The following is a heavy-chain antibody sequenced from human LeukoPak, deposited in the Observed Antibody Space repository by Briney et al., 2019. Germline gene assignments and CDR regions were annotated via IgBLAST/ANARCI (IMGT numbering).Heavy chain of an antibody. Sequence: GGSLRLSCTVSGYTFGDDALTWFRQAPEEGLEWVGFISTKTYAEATDYAASVKGRFTFSRDDSNSIAHLKMNSLKTEDTAVYYCSRGLRFPDVWGKGTTVTVSS. V-gene: IGHV3-49*03. CDR2: ISTKTYAEAT. J-gene: IGHJ6*04. CDR1: GYTFGDDA. CDR3: SRGLRFPDV. D-gene: IGHD3-3*01.